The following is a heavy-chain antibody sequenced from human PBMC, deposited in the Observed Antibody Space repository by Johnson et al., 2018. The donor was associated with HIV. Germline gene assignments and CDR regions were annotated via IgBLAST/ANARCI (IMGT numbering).Heavy chain of an antibody. CDR2: ISYDGSKK. D-gene: IGHD6-13*01. J-gene: IGHJ3*02. V-gene: IGHV3-30*18. Sequence: QVQLMESGGGVVQPGRSLRLSCAASGFTFSSYPMHWVRQAPGKGLEWVAVISYDGSKKYYADSVKGRFTISRDNTKNTLFLQMNSLRAEDTALYFCAKYGMAGPGATGPFDIWGRGTVVTVSS. CDR3: AKYGMAGPGATGPFDI. CDR1: GFTFSSYP.